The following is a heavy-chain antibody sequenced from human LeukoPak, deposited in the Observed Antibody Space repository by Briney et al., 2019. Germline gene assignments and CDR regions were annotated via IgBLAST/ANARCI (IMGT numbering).Heavy chain of an antibody. CDR2: ISYDGSNK. Sequence: GSLRLSCAASGFTFSSYAMHWVRQAPGKGLEWVAVISYDGSNKYYADSVKGRFTISEDNSKNTLYLQMNSLRTEDTAVYYCARGPKSQKQWLFSLFDPWGQGTLVTVSS. J-gene: IGHJ5*02. CDR1: GFTFSSYA. D-gene: IGHD6-19*01. CDR3: ARGPKSQKQWLFSLFDP. V-gene: IGHV3-30-3*01.